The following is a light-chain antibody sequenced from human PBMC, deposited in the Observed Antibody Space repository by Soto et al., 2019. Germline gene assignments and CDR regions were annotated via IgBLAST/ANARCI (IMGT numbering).Light chain of an antibody. J-gene: IGKJ1*01. CDR3: QQYHNWPA. V-gene: IGKV3-15*01. CDR1: QSVFSS. CDR2: GAA. Sequence: EIVMTQSPATLSVSPGDRATLSCRASQSVFSSLAWYQQKPGQAPRLLIYGAATRATGIPARFSGSGSGTEFTLTISSLQYEDFEVYYCQQYHNWPAFGQGTKVDIK.